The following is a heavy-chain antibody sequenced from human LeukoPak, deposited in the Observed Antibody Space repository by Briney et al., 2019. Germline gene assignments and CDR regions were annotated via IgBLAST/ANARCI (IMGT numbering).Heavy chain of an antibody. CDR2: ISYDGSTK. D-gene: IGHD6-13*01. J-gene: IGHJ4*02. Sequence: GGSLRLSCAASGFTFSSYTIHCVRQAPGKGLHWVALISYDGSTKYYADSVKGRFTISRDNSKNTLYLQMNSLRGEDTAVYYCARSPLSSSWLTDLDYYFDYWGQGTLVTVSS. CDR1: GFTFSSYT. CDR3: ARSPLSSSWLTDLDYYFDY. V-gene: IGHV3-30-3*01.